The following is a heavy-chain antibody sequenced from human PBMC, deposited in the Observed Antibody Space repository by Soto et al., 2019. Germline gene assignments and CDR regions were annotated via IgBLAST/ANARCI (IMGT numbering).Heavy chain of an antibody. J-gene: IGHJ5*02. CDR3: ARGFGFNSSDWDRWFDP. V-gene: IGHV3-21*02. CDR2: ISSTTSYI. Sequence: EVQLVESGGGLVKPGGSLRLSCAASGFTFSNYSMNWVRQAPGRGLEWVASISSTTSYIYNADSVKGRFTISRDNLKNSLYLQMNRLRAEDTAVYYCARGFGFNSSDWDRWFDPWGQGTLVIVSS. CDR1: GFTFSNYS. D-gene: IGHD6-25*01.